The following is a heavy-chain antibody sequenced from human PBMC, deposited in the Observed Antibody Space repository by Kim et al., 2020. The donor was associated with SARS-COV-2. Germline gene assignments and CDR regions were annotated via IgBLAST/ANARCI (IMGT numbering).Heavy chain of an antibody. CDR3: ARTGWSTMVRGATNWFDP. J-gene: IGHJ5*02. CDR2: IIPIFGTA. CDR1: GGTFSSYA. Sequence: SVKVSCKASGGTFSSYAISWVRQAPGQGLEWMGGIIPIFGTANYAQKFQGRVTITADESTSTAYMELSSLRSEDTAVYYCARTGWSTMVRGATNWFDPWGQGTLVTVSS. D-gene: IGHD3-10*01. V-gene: IGHV1-69*13.